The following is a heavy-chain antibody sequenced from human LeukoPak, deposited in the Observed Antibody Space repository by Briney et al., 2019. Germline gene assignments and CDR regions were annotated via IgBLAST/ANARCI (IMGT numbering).Heavy chain of an antibody. D-gene: IGHD2-8*01. CDR3: SAERNGSPHY. CDR1: RGSVSSSSFY. Sequence: SETLSLTCTVSRGSVSSSSFYWSWVRQPPGTGLEWIASIYYTGSTFYNPSLKSRVTISLDMSKNEFFLTMTSVTAADTAIYFCSAERNGSPHYWGQGIQVTVSS. V-gene: IGHV4-39*07. J-gene: IGHJ4*02. CDR2: IYYTGST.